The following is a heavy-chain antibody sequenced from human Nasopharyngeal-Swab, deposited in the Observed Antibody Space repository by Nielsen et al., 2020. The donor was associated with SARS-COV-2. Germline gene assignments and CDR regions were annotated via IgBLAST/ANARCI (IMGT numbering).Heavy chain of an antibody. D-gene: IGHD6-6*01. V-gene: IGHV3-23*01. J-gene: IGHJ6*02. Sequence: VRQAPRKGLEWVSAISGSGGSTYYADFVKGRFTISRDNSKNTLYLQMNSLRAEDTAVYYCAKEQAPPYYYYGMDVWGQGTTVTVSS. CDR3: AKEQAPPYYYYGMDV. CDR2: ISGSGGST.